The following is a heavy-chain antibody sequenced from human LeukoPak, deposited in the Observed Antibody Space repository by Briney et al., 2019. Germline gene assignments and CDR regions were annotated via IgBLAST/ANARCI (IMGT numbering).Heavy chain of an antibody. CDR1: GGIFISNA. J-gene: IGHJ6*03. D-gene: IGHD3-10*01. CDR3: AKTGGDSVLYYYYMDV. V-gene: IGHV1-69*13. CDR2: IIPIFGTP. Sequence: ASVKVSCKASGGIFISNAISWVRQAPGQGLEWMGGIIPIFGTPDYSQKFQGRVTITADESTSTVYMELSSLRSEDTALYYCAKTGGDSVLYYYYMDVWGKGTTVTVSS.